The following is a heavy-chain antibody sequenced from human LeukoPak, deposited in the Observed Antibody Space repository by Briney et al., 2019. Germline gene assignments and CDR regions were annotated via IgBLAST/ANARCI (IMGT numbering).Heavy chain of an antibody. V-gene: IGHV3-23*01. CDR1: GFTLSSYA. J-gene: IGHJ4*02. D-gene: IGHD6-19*01. Sequence: GGSLRLSCAASGFTLSSYAMSWVRQAPGKGLEWVSGITGSGHTTFYADSVKGRFTISRDNSKNTLYLQMNSLKAEDTAVYYCARVIRSSGWYWGQGTLVTVSS. CDR3: ARVIRSSGWY. CDR2: ITGSGHTT.